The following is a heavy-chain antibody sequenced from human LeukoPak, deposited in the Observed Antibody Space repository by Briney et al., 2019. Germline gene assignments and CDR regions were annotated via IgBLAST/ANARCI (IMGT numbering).Heavy chain of an antibody. D-gene: IGHD2-2*01. CDR2: IDYSGST. CDR1: GGSVSSGSYY. CDR3: ARDKDIVVVPAATPRRYYYYYGMDV. Sequence: PSETLSLTCTVSGGSVSSGSYYWSWIRQPPGKGLEWIGYIDYSGSTNYNPSLKSRVTISVGTSKNQFSLKLSSVTAADTAVYYCARDKDIVVVPAATPRRYYYYYGMDVWGKGTTVTVSS. V-gene: IGHV4-61*01. J-gene: IGHJ6*04.